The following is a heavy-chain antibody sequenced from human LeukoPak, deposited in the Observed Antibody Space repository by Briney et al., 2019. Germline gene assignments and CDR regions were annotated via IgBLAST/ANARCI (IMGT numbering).Heavy chain of an antibody. D-gene: IGHD5-18*01. CDR2: ISYDGSNK. V-gene: IGHV3-30-3*01. Sequence: PGGSLRLSCAASGFTFSSYAMHWVRQAPGKGPEWVAVISYDGSNKYYADSVKGRFTISRDNSKNTLYLQMNSLRAEDTAVYYCARGTVDTALFDYWGQGTLVTVSS. CDR3: ARGTVDTALFDY. J-gene: IGHJ4*02. CDR1: GFTFSSYA.